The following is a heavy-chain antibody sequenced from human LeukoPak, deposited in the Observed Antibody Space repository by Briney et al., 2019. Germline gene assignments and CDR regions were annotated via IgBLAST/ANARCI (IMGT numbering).Heavy chain of an antibody. CDR2: ISSSGSTI. CDR3: ARVCDSSGYYGEFDY. CDR1: GFTFSDYY. V-gene: IGHV3-11*01. Sequence: GGSLRLSCAASGFTFSDYYMSWIRQAPGKGLEWGSYISSSGSTIYYADSVKGRFTISRDNAKNSLYLQMNSLRAEDTAVYYCARVCDSSGYYGEFDYWGQGTLVTVSS. D-gene: IGHD3-22*01. J-gene: IGHJ4*02.